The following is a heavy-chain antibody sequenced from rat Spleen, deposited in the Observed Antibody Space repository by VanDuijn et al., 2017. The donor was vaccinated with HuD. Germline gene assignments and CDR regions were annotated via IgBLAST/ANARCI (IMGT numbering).Heavy chain of an antibody. D-gene: IGHD1-6*01. Sequence: EVQLVESGGGLVQPGRSLKLSCAASGFTFSNYGMAWVRQTPTKGLEWVATISYEGDDTYYGDSVMGRFTISRDNAKNTLYLQMDSLRSEDTATYYCATHPLRIKGYYFDYWGQGVMVTVSS. V-gene: IGHV5S13*01. J-gene: IGHJ2*01. CDR1: GFTFSNYG. CDR3: ATHPLRIKGYYFDY. CDR2: ISYEGDDT.